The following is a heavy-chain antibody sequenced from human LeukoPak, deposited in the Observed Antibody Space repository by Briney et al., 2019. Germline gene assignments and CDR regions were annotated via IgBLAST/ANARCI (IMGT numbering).Heavy chain of an antibody. CDR2: INPNSGGT. V-gene: IGHV1-2*02. J-gene: IGHJ4*02. D-gene: IGHD6-13*01. Sequence: EASVKVSCKASGYTFTGNYMHWVRQAPGQGLEWMGWINPNSGGTNYAQKFQGRVTMTRDTSISTAYMELSRLRSDDTAVYYCARGPLYSSSWYGFDYWGQGTLVTVSS. CDR3: ARGPLYSSSWYGFDY. CDR1: GYTFTGNY.